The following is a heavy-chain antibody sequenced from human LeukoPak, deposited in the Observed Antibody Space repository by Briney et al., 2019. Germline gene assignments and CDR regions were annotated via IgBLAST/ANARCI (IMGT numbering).Heavy chain of an antibody. CDR2: INEDGRVY. D-gene: IGHD3-10*01. CDR3: ARGGDPGSIDY. V-gene: IGHV3-7*01. Sequence: GGSLRLSCEVSGFRFSDYWMGWVRQAPGKGLEWVANINEDGRVYYYVDSVKGRITISRHNAKNSLYLQMTSLRADDTAVYYCARGGDPGSIDYWGQGTLVTVSS. CDR1: GFRFSDYW. J-gene: IGHJ4*02.